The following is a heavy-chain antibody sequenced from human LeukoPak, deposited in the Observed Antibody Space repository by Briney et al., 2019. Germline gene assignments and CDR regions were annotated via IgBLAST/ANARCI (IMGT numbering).Heavy chain of an antibody. CDR1: VYTFTSYD. CDR2: MNPNSGNT. Sequence: ASVKVSCKPSVYTFTSYDINWGRQATGQGLEWMGWMNPNSGNTGYAQKFQGRVTMTRNTSISTAYMELSSLRSEDTAVYYCARGLGWRWLQSYFDYWGQGTLVTVSS. CDR3: ARGLGWRWLQSYFDY. D-gene: IGHD5-24*01. J-gene: IGHJ4*02. V-gene: IGHV1-8*01.